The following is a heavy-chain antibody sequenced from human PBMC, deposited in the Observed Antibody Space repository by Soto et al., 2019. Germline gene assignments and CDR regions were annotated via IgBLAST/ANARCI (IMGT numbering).Heavy chain of an antibody. Sequence: QVQLVQSGAEVKKPGSSVKVSCKASGGTFSSYAISWVRQAPGQGLEWMGGFIPIFGTANYAQKFQGRVTITADESTSTAYMELSSLRSEDTAVYYCARGLVLMVYAILGYGMDVWGQGTTVTVSS. V-gene: IGHV1-69*12. CDR1: GGTFSSYA. J-gene: IGHJ6*02. CDR2: FIPIFGTA. D-gene: IGHD2-8*01. CDR3: ARGLVLMVYAILGYGMDV.